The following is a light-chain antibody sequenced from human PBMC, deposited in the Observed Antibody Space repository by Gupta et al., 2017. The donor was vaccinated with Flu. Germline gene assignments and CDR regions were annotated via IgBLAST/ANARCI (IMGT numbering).Light chain of an antibody. J-gene: IGLJ2*01. V-gene: IGLV2-23*01. Sequence: QSALTQPASVSGSPGQSITISCTGTSSDVGRYNLVSWYQQHPGKAPKLMIYEGSKRPAGVSNHFSGSKSGNTASLTISGLQAEDDADYYCCSYAGNSGVIFGGGTKVTVL. CDR1: SSDVGRYNL. CDR2: EGS. CDR3: CSYAGNSGVI.